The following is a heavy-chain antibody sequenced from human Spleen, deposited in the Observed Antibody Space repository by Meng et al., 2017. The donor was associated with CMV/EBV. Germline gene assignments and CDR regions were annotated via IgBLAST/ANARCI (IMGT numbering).Heavy chain of an antibody. CDR3: ARVVMSPWPKWFDP. D-gene: IGHD2-21*01. V-gene: IGHV4-4*02. J-gene: IGHJ5*02. CDR2: IYHSGST. Sequence: SGGSISSSNWWSWVRQPPGKGLEWIGEIYHSGSTNFNPSLKSRVTISVDKSKNQLSLRLNSVTAADTAVYYCARVVMSPWPKWFDPWGQGTLVTVSS. CDR1: GGSISSSNW.